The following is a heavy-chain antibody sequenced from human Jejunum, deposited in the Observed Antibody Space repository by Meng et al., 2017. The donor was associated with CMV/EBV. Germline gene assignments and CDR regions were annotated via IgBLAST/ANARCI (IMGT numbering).Heavy chain of an antibody. CDR3: AKEGVGGHFDY. CDR1: GFTLSSYG. Sequence: GGSLSLSCAASGFTLSSYGIHWVRQAPGKGLEWVTYADSVKGRFTISRDISKNTLFLQMNSLRAEDTAVYYCAKEGVGGHFDYWGQGTLVTVSS. V-gene: IGHV3-30*02. J-gene: IGHJ4*02. D-gene: IGHD2-8*01.